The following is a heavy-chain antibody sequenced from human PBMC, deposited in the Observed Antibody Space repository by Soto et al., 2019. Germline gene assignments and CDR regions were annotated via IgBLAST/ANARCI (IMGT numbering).Heavy chain of an antibody. Sequence: PSETLSLTCAVYGGSFSGYYWSWTRQPPGKGLEWIGEINHSGSTNYNPSLKSRVTISVDTSKNQFSLKLSSVTAADTAVYYCARTLGYCSGGSCYSSPYYYSGMDVWGQGTTVTVSS. J-gene: IGHJ6*02. D-gene: IGHD2-15*01. CDR3: ARTLGYCSGGSCYSSPYYYSGMDV. CDR2: INHSGST. CDR1: GGSFSGYY. V-gene: IGHV4-34*01.